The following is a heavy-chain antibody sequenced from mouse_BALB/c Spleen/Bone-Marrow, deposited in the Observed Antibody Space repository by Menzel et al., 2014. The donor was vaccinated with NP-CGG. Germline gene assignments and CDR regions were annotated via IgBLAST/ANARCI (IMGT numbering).Heavy chain of an antibody. CDR1: GYSFTGYT. V-gene: IGHV1-18*01. CDR3: ARGEYDGVPGFAY. D-gene: IGHD2-14*01. Sequence: VQLQQSGPELVKPGASMKISCKASGYSFTGYTMNWVKQSHGTNLEWIGLINPYNGGTSYNQKFKGKVTLTVDKSSSTAYMERLRLTSEESAVYDGARGEYDGVPGFAYGGQGTLVTVSA. J-gene: IGHJ3*01. CDR2: INPYNGGT.